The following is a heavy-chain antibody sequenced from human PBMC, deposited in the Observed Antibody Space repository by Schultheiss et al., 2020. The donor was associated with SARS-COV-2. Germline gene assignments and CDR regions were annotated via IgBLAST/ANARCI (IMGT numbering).Heavy chain of an antibody. V-gene: IGHV1-2*06. CDR1: GYTFTGYY. J-gene: IGHJ6*02. CDR3: AIPGNPPPAGYYYYGMDV. CDR2: INPNSGGT. D-gene: IGHD2-2*01. Sequence: ASVKVSCKASGYTFTGYYMHWVRQAPGQGLEWMGRINPNSGGTNYAQKFQGRVTITADESTSTAYMELSSLRSEDTAVYYCAIPGNPPPAGYYYYGMDVWGQGTTVTVSS.